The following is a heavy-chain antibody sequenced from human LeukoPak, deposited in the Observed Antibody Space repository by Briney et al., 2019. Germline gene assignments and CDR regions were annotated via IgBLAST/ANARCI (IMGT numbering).Heavy chain of an antibody. CDR1: GGSISSSSYY. V-gene: IGHV4-39*01. CDR2: LYYSGTT. J-gene: IGHJ4*02. CDR3: ARQGLWGMVVAYYFDH. Sequence: PSETLSLTCTVSGGSISSSSYYWGWIRQPPGKGLEWIVNLYYSGTTYYNPSLKSRVTISVDTSKNQFSLKLSSVTAADTAVYYCARQGLWGMVVAYYFDHWGQGTLVTVSS. D-gene: IGHD3-16*01.